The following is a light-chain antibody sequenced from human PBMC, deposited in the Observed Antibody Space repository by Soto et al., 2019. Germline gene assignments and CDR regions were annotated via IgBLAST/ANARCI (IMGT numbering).Light chain of an antibody. CDR1: SSDVGAYDS. V-gene: IGLV2-11*01. CDR3: CSYAGSYRV. CDR2: DVS. J-gene: IGLJ1*01. Sequence: QSALTQTPSASGSRGQSVTISCTGTSSDVGAYDSVSWYQQHPGKAPKLMIYDVSKRPSGVPDRFSGSKSGNTASLTISGLQAEDEADYYCCSYAGSYRVFGTGTKLTVL.